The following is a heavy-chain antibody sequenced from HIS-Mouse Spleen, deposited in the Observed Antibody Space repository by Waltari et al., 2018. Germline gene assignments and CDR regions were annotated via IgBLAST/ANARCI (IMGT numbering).Heavy chain of an antibody. CDR2: INPNSGGT. CDR3: ARELGIGAFDI. Sequence: QVQLVQSGAEVKKPGASVKVSCKASGYTFTGYYMHWVRQAPGQGLEWMGWINPNSGGTNYAQKVQGRVTMTRDTSISTAYMELSRLRSDDTAVYYCARELGIGAFDIWGQGTMVTVSS. J-gene: IGHJ3*02. D-gene: IGHD7-27*01. V-gene: IGHV1-2*02. CDR1: GYTFTGYY.